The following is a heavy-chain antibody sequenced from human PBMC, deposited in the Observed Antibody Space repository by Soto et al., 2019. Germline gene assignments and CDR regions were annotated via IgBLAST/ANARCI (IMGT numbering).Heavy chain of an antibody. CDR1: GSTFTSYY. D-gene: IGHD3-3*01. CDR3: ARDPNYDFWSGYDNNWFDP. Sequence: AAVKVSCNTSGSTFTSYYMHCVRQANGRGVEWMGIIDPSGGSTSYAQKFQGRVTMTRDTSTSTVYMELSSLRSEDTAVYYCARDPNYDFWSGYDNNWFDPWGQGTLVTVSS. V-gene: IGHV1-46*01. CDR2: IDPSGGST. J-gene: IGHJ5*02.